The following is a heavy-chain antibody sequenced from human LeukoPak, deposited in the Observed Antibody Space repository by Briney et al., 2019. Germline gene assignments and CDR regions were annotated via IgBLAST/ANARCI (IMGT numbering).Heavy chain of an antibody. Sequence: GGSLRLSCAASGFTFSSYAVSWVRQAPGKGLEWVSAISGSGDDTYYADSVKGRFTISRDNAKNSLYLQMNSLRAEDTAVYYCARDETPTNGYDSYDFWGQGTLVTVST. CDR1: GFTFSSYA. CDR2: ISGSGDDT. V-gene: IGHV3-23*01. D-gene: IGHD5-12*01. J-gene: IGHJ4*02. CDR3: ARDETPTNGYDSYDF.